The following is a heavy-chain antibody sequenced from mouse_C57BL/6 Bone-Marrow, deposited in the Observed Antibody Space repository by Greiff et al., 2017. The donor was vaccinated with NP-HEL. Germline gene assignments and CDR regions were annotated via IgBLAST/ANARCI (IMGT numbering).Heavy chain of an antibody. J-gene: IGHJ4*01. Sequence: EVQLQESGPGLVKPSQSLSLTCSVTGYSITSGYYWNWIRQFPGNKLEWMGYISYDGSNNYNPSLKNRISITRDTSKNQFFLKLNSVTTEDTATYYCARGGKTYYSHSFYAMDYWGQGTSVTVSS. CDR3: ARGGKTYYSHSFYAMDY. CDR2: ISYDGSN. V-gene: IGHV3-6*01. D-gene: IGHD2-12*01. CDR1: GYSITSGYY.